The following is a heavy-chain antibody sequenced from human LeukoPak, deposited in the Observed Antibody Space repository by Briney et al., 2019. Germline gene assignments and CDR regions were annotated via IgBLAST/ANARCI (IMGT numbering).Heavy chain of an antibody. CDR2: INPYDGYT. CDR3: ARSGDSKWFDP. D-gene: IGHD3-22*01. V-gene: IGHV1-18*01. Sequence: GASVKVSCKASGYTFTTQGIAWVRQAPGQGLEWMGWINPYDGYTNYAQRLQARVTMTTDTSTNTAYMELRSLRSDDTAVYYCARSGDSKWFDPWGQGTLVTASS. J-gene: IGHJ5*02. CDR1: GYTFTTQG.